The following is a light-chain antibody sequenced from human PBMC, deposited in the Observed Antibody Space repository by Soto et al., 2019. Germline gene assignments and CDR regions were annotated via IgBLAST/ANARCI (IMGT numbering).Light chain of an antibody. Sequence: QSALTQPPSVSGSPGQSVTISCSGTSSDIGAYSFVSWYQQHPGNTPKLIIFDVRNRPSGVPDRFSGSKSGNTASLTISGLQAEDEAHYYCCSYAGTYSVIFGGGTKVTVL. V-gene: IGLV2-11*01. CDR1: SSDIGAYSF. CDR2: DVR. CDR3: CSYAGTYSVI. J-gene: IGLJ2*01.